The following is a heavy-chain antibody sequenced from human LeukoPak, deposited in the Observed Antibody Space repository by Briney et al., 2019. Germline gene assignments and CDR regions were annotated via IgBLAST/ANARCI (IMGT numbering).Heavy chain of an antibody. CDR1: GFTFDDYG. CDR2: LNWIAGST. V-gene: IGHV3-20*04. Sequence: GGSLRLSCAASGFTFDDYGMSWVRQAPGKGLEWGSGLNWIAGSTGYAESVEGRFTIYRDNAKNSLYLQMNSLRAEDTALYYCARDSARHYDFWSGPFDYWDQGTLVTVSS. D-gene: IGHD3-3*01. CDR3: ARDSARHYDFWSGPFDY. J-gene: IGHJ4*02.